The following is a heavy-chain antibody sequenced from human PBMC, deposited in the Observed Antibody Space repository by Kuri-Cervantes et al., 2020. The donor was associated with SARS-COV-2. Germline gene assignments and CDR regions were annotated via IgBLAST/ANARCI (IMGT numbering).Heavy chain of an antibody. CDR2: IGTAGDP. CDR1: GFTFSSYD. V-gene: IGHV3-13*05. D-gene: IGHD4-17*01. CDR3: ARGATVTYYFDY. J-gene: IGHJ4*02. Sequence: GGSLRLSCAASGFTFSSYDMHWVRQATGKGLEWVSAIGTAGDPYYPGSVKGRFTISRENAKNSLYLQMNSLRAEDTALYYCARGATVTYYFDYWGQGTLVTVSS.